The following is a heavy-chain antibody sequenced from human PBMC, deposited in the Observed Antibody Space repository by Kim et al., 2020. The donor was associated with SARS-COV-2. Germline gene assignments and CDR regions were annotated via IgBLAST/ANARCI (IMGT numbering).Heavy chain of an antibody. CDR3: AREISLRFLEWPPPWFDP. CDR1: GGSISSYY. CDR2: IYTSGST. Sequence: SETPSLTCTVSGGSISSYYWSWIRQPAGKGLEWIGRIYTSGSTNYNPSLKSRVTMSVDTSKNQFSLKLSSVTAADTAVYYCAREISLRFLEWPPPWFDPWGQGTLVTVSS. V-gene: IGHV4-4*07. J-gene: IGHJ5*02. D-gene: IGHD3-3*01.